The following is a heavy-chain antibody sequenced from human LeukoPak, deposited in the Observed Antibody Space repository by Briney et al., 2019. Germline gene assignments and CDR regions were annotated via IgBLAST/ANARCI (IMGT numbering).Heavy chain of an antibody. Sequence: SVKVSCKASGYTFTSYGISWVRQAPGQGLEWMGGIIPIFGAANYAQKFQGRVTITADESTSTAYMELSSLRSEDTAVYYCAREPHYDILTGYYTDYWGQGTLVTVSS. CDR2: IIPIFGAA. V-gene: IGHV1-69*13. D-gene: IGHD3-9*01. J-gene: IGHJ4*02. CDR1: GYTFTSYG. CDR3: AREPHYDILTGYYTDY.